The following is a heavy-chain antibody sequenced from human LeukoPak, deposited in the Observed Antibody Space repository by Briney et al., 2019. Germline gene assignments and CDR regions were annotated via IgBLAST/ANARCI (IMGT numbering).Heavy chain of an antibody. D-gene: IGHD2-15*01. CDR3: ARDSPLIYCSGGSCYFPFTPSSYYYGMDV. V-gene: IGHV3-30*04. CDR1: GFTFSSYA. Sequence: GGSLRLSCAASGFTFSSYAMHWVRQAPGKGLEWVAVISYDGSNKYYADSVKGRFTISRDNSKNTLYLQMNSLRAEDTAVYYCARDSPLIYCSGGSCYFPFTPSSYYYGMDVWGQGTTVTVSS. J-gene: IGHJ6*02. CDR2: ISYDGSNK.